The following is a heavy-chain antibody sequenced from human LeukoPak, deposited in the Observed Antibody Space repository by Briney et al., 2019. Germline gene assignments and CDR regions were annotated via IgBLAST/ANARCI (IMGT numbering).Heavy chain of an antibody. D-gene: IGHD2-2*01. CDR2: IKPDGSEK. CDR1: GFTFSSYA. V-gene: IGHV3-7*01. Sequence: GGSLRLSCAASGFTFSSYAMSWVRQAPGKGLEWVANIKPDGSEKYYVDSVKGRFTISRDNAKNSLYLQMNSLRAEDTAVYYCARDRSTAFDYWGQGTLVTVSS. J-gene: IGHJ4*02. CDR3: ARDRSTAFDY.